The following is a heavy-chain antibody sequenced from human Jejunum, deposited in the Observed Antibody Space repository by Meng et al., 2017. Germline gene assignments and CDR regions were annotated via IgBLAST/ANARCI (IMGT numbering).Heavy chain of an antibody. Sequence: QVQCVQSGCGLKKPGASVKVSCKGSGYTFTSQAMNWVRQAPGQGLEWMGWINTNTGNPRYAQGFTGRFVFSVDTSVSTAYLQITSLKAEDTAVYSCARDLTYGFLEWGQGTLVTVSS. CDR2: INTNTGNP. J-gene: IGHJ4*02. CDR3: ARDLTYGFLE. D-gene: IGHD3-3*01. V-gene: IGHV7-4-1*02. CDR1: GYTFTSQA.